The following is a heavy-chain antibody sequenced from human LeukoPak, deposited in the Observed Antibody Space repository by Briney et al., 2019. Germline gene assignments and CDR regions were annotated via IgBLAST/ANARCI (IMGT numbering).Heavy chain of an antibody. CDR1: GYTFTGYY. J-gene: IGHJ5*02. CDR3: ASSQVGDNWFDP. Sequence: ASVKVSCKASGYTFTGYYMHWVRQAPGQGLEWMGWINPNSGGTNYAQKFQGRVTMTRDTSIGTAYMELSRLRSDDTAVYYCASSQVGDNWFDPWGQGTLVTVSS. V-gene: IGHV1-2*02. CDR2: INPNSGGT.